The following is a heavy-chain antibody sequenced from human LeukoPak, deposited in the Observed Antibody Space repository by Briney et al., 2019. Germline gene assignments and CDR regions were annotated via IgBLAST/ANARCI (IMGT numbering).Heavy chain of an antibody. CDR3: VRRQALRGRHKTFDP. D-gene: IGHD6-25*01. V-gene: IGHV1-69*05. Sequence: GASVKVSYKASGGTFSNYAISWVRQAPGQGLEWLGGTIPMFGSAKYAQKFQGRVTITTDESATIVYMQLISLRSEDTAVYYCVRRQALRGRHKTFDPWGQGTLVTVTS. J-gene: IGHJ5*02. CDR2: TIPMFGSA. CDR1: GGTFSNYA.